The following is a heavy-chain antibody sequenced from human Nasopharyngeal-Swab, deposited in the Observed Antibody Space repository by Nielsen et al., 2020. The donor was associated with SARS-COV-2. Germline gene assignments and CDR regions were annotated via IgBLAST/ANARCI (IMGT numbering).Heavy chain of an antibody. CDR1: GFTFSGYA. CDR2: IRSKANSYAT. J-gene: IGHJ6*04. D-gene: IGHD2-2*01. Sequence: GGSLRLSCAASGFTFSGYAMHWVRQASGKGLEWVGRIRSKANSYATAYAASVKGRFTISRDDSKNTAYLQMNSLKTEDTAVYYCTRPIYCSSTSCSDVWGKGTTVTVSS. V-gene: IGHV3-73*01. CDR3: TRPIYCSSTSCSDV.